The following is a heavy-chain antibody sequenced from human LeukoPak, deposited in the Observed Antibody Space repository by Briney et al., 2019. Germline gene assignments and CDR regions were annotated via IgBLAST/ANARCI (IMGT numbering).Heavy chain of an antibody. CDR1: GGSFSGYY. J-gene: IGHJ4*02. CDR3: ARGGGVWWLRAPFDY. V-gene: IGHV4-34*01. CDR2: INHSGST. Sequence: SETLSLTCAVYGGSFSGYYWSWIRQPPGKGLEWIGEINHSGSTNYNPSLKSRVTISVDTSKNQFSLKLSSVIAADTAVYYCARGGGVWWLRAPFDYWGQGTLVTVSS. D-gene: IGHD5-12*01.